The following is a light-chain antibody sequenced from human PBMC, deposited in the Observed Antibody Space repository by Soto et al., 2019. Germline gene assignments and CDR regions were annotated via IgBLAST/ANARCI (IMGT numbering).Light chain of an antibody. V-gene: IGKV3-20*01. CDR3: QQYGSVPWT. Sequence: EIVLTQSPATLSLSPGERATLSCRASQSVSTNYLAWYRQRPGQAPGPLIYAASSRAPGISDRFSGSGFGTDFTLTISRLEPEDFAVYYCQQYGSVPWTFGQGTTVEIK. J-gene: IGKJ1*01. CDR2: AAS. CDR1: QSVSTNY.